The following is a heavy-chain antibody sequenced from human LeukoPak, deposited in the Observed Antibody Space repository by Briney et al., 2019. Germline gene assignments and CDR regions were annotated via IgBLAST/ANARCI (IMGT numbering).Heavy chain of an antibody. Sequence: GASVKVSCKASGGTFSSYAISWVRQAPGQGLEWMGGIIPIFGTANYAQKFQGRVTITADESTSTAYMELSSLRSEDTAVYYCARGAPVILTGWPPGFDYWGQGTLVTVSS. CDR2: IIPIFGTA. J-gene: IGHJ4*02. CDR1: GGTFSSYA. D-gene: IGHD3-9*01. CDR3: ARGAPVILTGWPPGFDY. V-gene: IGHV1-69*13.